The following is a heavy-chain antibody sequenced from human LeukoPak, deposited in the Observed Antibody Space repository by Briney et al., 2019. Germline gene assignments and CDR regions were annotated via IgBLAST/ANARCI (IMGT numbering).Heavy chain of an antibody. J-gene: IGHJ4*02. CDR3: ARVRAAATDY. V-gene: IGHV3-7*01. CDR2: INQDGSEK. CDR1: GFTFSSYW. Sequence: GGSLRLSCAASGFTFSSYWMSWVRQAPGKGLEWVANINQDGSEKFYMDSVKGRFTISRDNAKSSLYLQMNSLRAEDTAVYYCARVRAAATDYWGQGTLVTVSS. D-gene: IGHD2-15*01.